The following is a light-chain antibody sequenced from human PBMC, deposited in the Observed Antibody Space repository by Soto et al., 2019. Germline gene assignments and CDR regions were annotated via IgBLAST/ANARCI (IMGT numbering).Light chain of an antibody. CDR1: QSVSSN. J-gene: IGKJ1*01. V-gene: IGKV3-15*01. CDR3: QQYNNWPPWT. CDR2: GAS. Sequence: EIVMTQSPATLSVSPGERATLSCRASQSVSSNLAWYQQKPGQAPRLLIYGASTMATGIPARFSGSGSVTEFTLTISSLQSEDVAVYYGQQYNNWPPWTFGQGTKVEIK.